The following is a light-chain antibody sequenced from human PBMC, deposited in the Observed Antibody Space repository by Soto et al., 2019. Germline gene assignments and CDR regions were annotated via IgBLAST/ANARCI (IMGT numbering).Light chain of an antibody. V-gene: IGKV1-5*01. Sequence: DIQMTQSTSTLSASVGDRVTITCRASQSISSWLAWYQQKPGKAPKLLIYDASSLESGVPSRFSGSGSGTEFTLTISSPQPDDFATYYCQQYNRYSPTFGQGTKVDI. CDR2: DAS. CDR3: QQYNRYSPT. J-gene: IGKJ1*01. CDR1: QSISSW.